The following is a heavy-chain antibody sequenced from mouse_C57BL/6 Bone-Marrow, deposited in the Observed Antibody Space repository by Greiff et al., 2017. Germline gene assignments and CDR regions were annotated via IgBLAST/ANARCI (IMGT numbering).Heavy chain of an antibody. D-gene: IGHD1-1*01. Sequence: VQLQQPGAELVMPGASVKLSCKASGYTFTSYWMHWVKQRPGQGLEWIGEIDPSDSYTNYNKKFKGQSTLTVDKSSSTAYMQLSRLTSEDSAVYYCARWRTTVDYYAMDDWGQGTSVTVSS. CDR2: IDPSDSYT. CDR3: ARWRTTVDYYAMDD. V-gene: IGHV1-69*01. CDR1: GYTFTSYW. J-gene: IGHJ4*01.